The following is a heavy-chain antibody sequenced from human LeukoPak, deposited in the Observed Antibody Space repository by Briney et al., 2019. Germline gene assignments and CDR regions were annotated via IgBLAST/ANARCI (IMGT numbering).Heavy chain of an antibody. CDR2: ISSSSSYI. D-gene: IGHD3-3*01. J-gene: IGHJ4*02. CDR3: ARVKGVFGVSKKNYFDY. CDR1: GFTFSSYS. Sequence: GGSLRLSCAASGFTFSSYSMNWVRQAPGKGLEWVSSISSSSSYIYYADSVKGRFTISRDNAKNSLYLQMNSLRAEDTAVYYCARVKGVFGVSKKNYFDYWGQGTLVTVSS. V-gene: IGHV3-21*01.